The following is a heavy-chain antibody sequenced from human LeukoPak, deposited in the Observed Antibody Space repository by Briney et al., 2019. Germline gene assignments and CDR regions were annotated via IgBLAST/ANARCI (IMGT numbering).Heavy chain of an antibody. D-gene: IGHD3-22*01. Sequence: SETLSLTCTVSGGSTSSYYWSWIRQPAGKGLEWIGRIHTSGSTNYNPSLKSRVTMSVDTSKNQFSLKLSSVTAADTAVYYCARDAGGTSYYYDSGAFDIWGQGTMVTVSS. CDR3: ARDAGGTSYYYDSGAFDI. CDR2: IHTSGST. CDR1: GGSTSSYY. V-gene: IGHV4-4*07. J-gene: IGHJ3*02.